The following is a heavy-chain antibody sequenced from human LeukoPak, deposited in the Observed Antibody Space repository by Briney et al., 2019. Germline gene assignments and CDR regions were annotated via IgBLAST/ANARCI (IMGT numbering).Heavy chain of an antibody. CDR3: ARPNGAWGAFDI. D-gene: IGHD4/OR15-4a*01. J-gene: IGHJ3*02. CDR2: MNPNSGNT. Sequence: GASVKVSCKASGYTFTSYVINWVRQATGQGLEWMGWMNPNSGNTGYAQKFQGRVTMTRNTSISTAYMELSRLRSDDTAVYYCARPNGAWGAFDIWGQGTMVTVPS. CDR1: GYTFTSYV. V-gene: IGHV1-8*01.